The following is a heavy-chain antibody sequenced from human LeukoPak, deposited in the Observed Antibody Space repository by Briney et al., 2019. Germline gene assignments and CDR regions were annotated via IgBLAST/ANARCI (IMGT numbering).Heavy chain of an antibody. J-gene: IGHJ4*02. CDR3: ARDGASGYQSMATYYFDY. Sequence: GASVKVSCKASGYIFTSYFMHWVRQAPGQGLEWMGLINPSGGSTRYAQKFQGRVTMTRDMSTSTVYMELSSLRSEDTAVYYCARDGASGYQSMATYYFDYWGQGTLVTVSS. CDR1: GYIFTSYF. V-gene: IGHV1-46*01. CDR2: INPSGGST. D-gene: IGHD5-12*01.